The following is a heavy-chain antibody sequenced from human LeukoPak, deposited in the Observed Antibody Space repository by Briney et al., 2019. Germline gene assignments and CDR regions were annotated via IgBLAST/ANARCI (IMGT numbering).Heavy chain of an antibody. CDR1: GFTFSSYA. V-gene: IGHV3-23*01. CDR3: AKVPQAQPTVTTGFDY. Sequence: GGSLRLSCAASGFTFSSYAMSWVPQARGKGLEWVSAISGSGGSTYYADSVKGRFTISRDNSKNTLYLQMNSLRAEDTAVYYCAKVPQAQPTVTTGFDYWGQGTLVTVSS. CDR2: ISGSGGST. J-gene: IGHJ4*02. D-gene: IGHD4-17*01.